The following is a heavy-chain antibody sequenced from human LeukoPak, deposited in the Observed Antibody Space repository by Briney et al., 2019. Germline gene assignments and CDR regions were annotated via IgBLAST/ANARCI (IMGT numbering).Heavy chain of an antibody. D-gene: IGHD6-13*01. J-gene: IGHJ4*02. CDR3: AREGFRQLVPFDY. CDR1: GFTFSSYSMN. V-gene: IGHV4-59*05. CDR2: IYYSGST. Sequence: GSLRLSCAASGFTFSSYSMNWVRQAPGKGLEWIGSIYYSGSTYYNPSLKSRVTISVDTSKNQFSLKLSSVTAADTAVYYCAREGFRQLVPFDYWGQGTLVTVSS.